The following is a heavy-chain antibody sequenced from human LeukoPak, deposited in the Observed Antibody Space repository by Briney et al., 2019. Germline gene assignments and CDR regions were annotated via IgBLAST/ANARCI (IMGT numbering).Heavy chain of an antibody. D-gene: IGHD3-22*01. CDR1: GASVNSDDQY. Sequence: SQTLSLTSTGSGASVNSDDQYWNWIRQSPGKGLEWIGSIHPSGMLYNNPSLESRVTMSRDTSKNQFSLNLNSVTAADTAVYFCSRGLDSRKLGSWGQGILVTASS. CDR3: SRGLDSRKLGS. CDR2: IHPSGML. V-gene: IGHV4-31*03. J-gene: IGHJ4*02.